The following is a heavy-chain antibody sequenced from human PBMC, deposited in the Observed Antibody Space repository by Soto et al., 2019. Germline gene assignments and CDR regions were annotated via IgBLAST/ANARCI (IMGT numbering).Heavy chain of an antibody. D-gene: IGHD1-26*01. Sequence: GESLKISCKGSGYSFTSYWIGWERQMPGKGLEWMGIIYPGDSDTRYSPSFQGQVTISADKSISTAYLQWSSLKASDTAMYYCARRGIIVGAPFDAFDIWGQGTMVTVSS. J-gene: IGHJ3*02. V-gene: IGHV5-51*01. CDR2: IYPGDSDT. CDR3: ARRGIIVGAPFDAFDI. CDR1: GYSFTSYW.